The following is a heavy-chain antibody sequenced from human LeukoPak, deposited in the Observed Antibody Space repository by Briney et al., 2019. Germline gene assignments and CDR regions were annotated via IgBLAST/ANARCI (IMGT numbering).Heavy chain of an antibody. V-gene: IGHV3-74*01. D-gene: IGHD2-2*01. Sequence: GGSLRLSCAASGFTFSSYSMNWVRQAPGKGLVWVSLIKSDGSSTSYADSVKGRFTISRDNAKNTLYLHMSSLRAEDTALYYCARVPRRFCSSGPCSPFWYFDLWGRGTLVTVSS. J-gene: IGHJ2*01. CDR2: IKSDGSST. CDR1: GFTFSSYS. CDR3: ARVPRRFCSSGPCSPFWYFDL.